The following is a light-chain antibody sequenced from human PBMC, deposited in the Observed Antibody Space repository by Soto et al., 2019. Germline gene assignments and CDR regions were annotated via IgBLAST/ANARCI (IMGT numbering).Light chain of an antibody. CDR1: SSDVGGYNY. CDR2: DVS. J-gene: IGLJ7*01. Sequence: QLVLTQPRSVSGSPGQSVTISCTGTSSDVGGYNYVSWYQLHPGTAPKLMIYDVSKRPSGVPDRFSGSKSGNTASLTISGLQAEDEADYYCCSYAGSYTWVFGGGTQLTVL. V-gene: IGLV2-11*01. CDR3: CSYAGSYTWV.